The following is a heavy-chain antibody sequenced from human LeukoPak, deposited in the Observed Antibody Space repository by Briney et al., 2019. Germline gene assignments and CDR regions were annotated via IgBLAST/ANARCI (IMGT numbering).Heavy chain of an antibody. CDR2: SSRSGSGE. Sequence: GGSLRLSCAASGFTFSDFHMSWIRQAPGKGLEWISYIGSSRSGSGEHYPDSVRGRFAISRDNARNSLDLQMNSLRVEDTAVYYCARERGSNWNYAVNWFDPWGQGTLVTVSS. V-gene: IGHV3-11*01. D-gene: IGHD1-7*01. CDR3: ARERGSNWNYAVNWFDP. J-gene: IGHJ5*02. CDR1: GFTFSDFH.